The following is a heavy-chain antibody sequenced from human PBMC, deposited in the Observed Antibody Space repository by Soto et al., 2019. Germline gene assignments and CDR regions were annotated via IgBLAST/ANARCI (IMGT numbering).Heavy chain of an antibody. CDR3: AAVFMVRGVIIIHDAFDI. CDR1: GFTFTSSA. J-gene: IGHJ3*02. Sequence: GASVKVSCKASGFTFTSSALQWVRQARGQRLEWIGWIVVGSGNTNYAQKFQERVTITRDMSTSTAYMELSSLRSEDTAVYYCAAVFMVRGVIIIHDAFDIWGQGTMVTVSS. D-gene: IGHD3-10*01. V-gene: IGHV1-58*01. CDR2: IVVGSGNT.